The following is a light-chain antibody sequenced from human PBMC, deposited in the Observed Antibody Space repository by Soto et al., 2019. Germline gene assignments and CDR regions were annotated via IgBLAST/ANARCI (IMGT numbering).Light chain of an antibody. CDR2: EVS. J-gene: IGLJ1*01. Sequence: ALTQPASVSGSPGQSITISCTGTSSDVGGYNYVSWYQQHPGKAPKLMIYEVSNRPSGVSNRFSGSKSGNTASLTISGLQAEDEADYYCSSYTSSSTRVFGNGTKVTVL. V-gene: IGLV2-14*01. CDR3: SSYTSSSTRV. CDR1: SSDVGGYNY.